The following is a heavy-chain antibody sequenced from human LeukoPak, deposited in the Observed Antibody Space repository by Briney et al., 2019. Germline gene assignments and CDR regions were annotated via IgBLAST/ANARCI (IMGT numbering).Heavy chain of an antibody. CDR1: GGSISSGDYY. D-gene: IGHD3-3*01. J-gene: IGHJ4*02. CDR3: ARVRGGYYDFWSGNYIDY. CDR2: IYYSGST. Sequence: PSETLSLTCTVSGGSISSGDYYWSWIRQPPGKGLEWIGYIYYSGSTYYNPSLKSRVTISVDTSKNQFSLKLSSVTAADTAVYYCARVRGGYYDFWSGNYIDYWGQGTLVTVSS. V-gene: IGHV4-30-4*01.